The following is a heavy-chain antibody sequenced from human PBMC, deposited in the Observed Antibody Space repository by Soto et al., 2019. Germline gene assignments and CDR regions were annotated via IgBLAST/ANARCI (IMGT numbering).Heavy chain of an antibody. V-gene: IGHV4-59*01. CDR2: IYYSGST. Sequence: SETLSLTCTVSGGSIISYYWSWIRQPPGKGLEWIGYIYYSGSTNYNPSLKSRVTISVDTSKNQFSLKLSSVTAADTAVYYCARELWANDAFDIWGQGTMVTV. CDR1: GGSIISYY. J-gene: IGHJ3*02. CDR3: ARELWANDAFDI. D-gene: IGHD5-18*01.